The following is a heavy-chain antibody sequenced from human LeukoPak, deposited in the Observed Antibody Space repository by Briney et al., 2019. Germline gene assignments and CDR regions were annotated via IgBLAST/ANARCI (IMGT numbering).Heavy chain of an antibody. Sequence: SETLSLTCTVSGGSISSYYWSWIRQPPGKGLEWIGSIYYSGSTYYNPSLKSRVTISVDTSKNQFSLKLSSLTAADTAVYYCAREGGYSYGDAPLHFDHWGQGILVTVSS. V-gene: IGHV4-59*12. CDR1: GGSISSYY. D-gene: IGHD5-18*01. CDR2: IYYSGST. CDR3: AREGGYSYGDAPLHFDH. J-gene: IGHJ4*02.